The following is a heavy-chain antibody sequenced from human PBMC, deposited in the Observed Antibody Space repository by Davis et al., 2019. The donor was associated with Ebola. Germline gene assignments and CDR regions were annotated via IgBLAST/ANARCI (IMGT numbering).Heavy chain of an antibody. D-gene: IGHD3-16*01. Sequence: GGSLRLSCAASGFTFSSYAMHWVRQAPGKGLEWVAVISYDGSNKYYADSVKGRFTISRDNSKNTLYLQMNSLRDEDTAVYYCASRGALGGDGDDYWGQGTLVTVSS. CDR3: ASRGALGGDGDDY. CDR2: ISYDGSNK. CDR1: GFTFSSYA. J-gene: IGHJ4*02. V-gene: IGHV3-30*04.